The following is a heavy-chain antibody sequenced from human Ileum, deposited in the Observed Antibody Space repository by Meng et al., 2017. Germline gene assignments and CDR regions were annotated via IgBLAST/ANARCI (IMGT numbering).Heavy chain of an antibody. J-gene: IGHJ5*02. CDR3: ARSSGTYYSWWLDP. CDR1: GDAFSIGPYD. V-gene: IGHV4-61*02. CDR2: ISASGTT. D-gene: IGHD3-10*01. Sequence: QGEVQESGPGRVVPSQTLSLTCSVSGDAFSIGPYDWSWIRQPAGEGLEWLGLISASGTTNYNTSLNNRVTISLDTSKNQLSLKLSSVIAADTAVYYCARSSGTYYSWWLDPWGQGTLVTVSS.